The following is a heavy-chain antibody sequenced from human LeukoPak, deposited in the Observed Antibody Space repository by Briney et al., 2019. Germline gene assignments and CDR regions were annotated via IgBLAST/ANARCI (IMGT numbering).Heavy chain of an antibody. J-gene: IGHJ4*02. CDR3: ARGGGYYDFWSGYDSQYFDY. CDR1: GFTFSSYS. V-gene: IGHV3-20*04. Sequence: PGGSLRLSCAASGFTFSSYSMNWVRQAPGKGLEWVSGINWNGGSTGYADSVKGRFTISRDNAKNSLYLQMYSLRAEDTALYYCARGGGYYDFWSGYDSQYFDYWGQGTLVTVSS. D-gene: IGHD3-3*01. CDR2: INWNGGST.